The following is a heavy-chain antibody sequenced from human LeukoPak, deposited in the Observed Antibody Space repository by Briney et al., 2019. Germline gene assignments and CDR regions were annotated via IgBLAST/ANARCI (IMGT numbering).Heavy chain of an antibody. CDR2: LYSDGNT. D-gene: IGHD1-14*01. CDR3: ARGVEPLAANTLAY. CDR1: EFTVITND. V-gene: IGHV3-53*01. J-gene: IGHJ4*02. Sequence: GGSLRLSCAASEFTVITNDMTWVRQAPRKGLEWVSVLYSDGNTKYADSVQGRFTISRDNSKNTLYLEMNSLSPDDTAVYYCARGVEPLAANTLAYWGQGTLVTVSS.